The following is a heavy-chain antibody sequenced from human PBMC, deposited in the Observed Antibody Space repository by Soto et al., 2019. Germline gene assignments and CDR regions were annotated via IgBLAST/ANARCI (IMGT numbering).Heavy chain of an antibody. Sequence: HPGGSLRLCCAASGFTVSSYVVSWVRQAPGKGLEWVSAISGSGGSTYYADSVKGRFTISRDNSMNTLYLQMNSLRAEDTAVYYCAKELADIDTIFGVVIPPQYEYYYYGMDVWGQGTTVTVSS. CDR1: GFTVSSYV. J-gene: IGHJ6*02. D-gene: IGHD3-3*01. CDR3: AKELADIDTIFGVVIPPQYEYYYYGMDV. CDR2: ISGSGGST. V-gene: IGHV3-23*01.